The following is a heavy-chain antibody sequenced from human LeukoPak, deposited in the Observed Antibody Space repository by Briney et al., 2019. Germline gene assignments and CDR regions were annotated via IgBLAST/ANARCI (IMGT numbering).Heavy chain of an antibody. CDR1: GYSIRSGYY. CDR3: ARGGYYFCSGYYPPLDL. D-gene: IGHD3-3*01. Sequence: PSETLSLTCAVSGYSIRSGYYWGWIRPPPGKGLEWGGSIYHGGSTYYPPSLKSRDTISVDTSKNQFSLKLSSVTAADTAVYYCARGGYYFCSGYYPPLDLWGGGTLVTVSS. V-gene: IGHV4-38-2*01. CDR2: IYHGGST. J-gene: IGHJ5*02.